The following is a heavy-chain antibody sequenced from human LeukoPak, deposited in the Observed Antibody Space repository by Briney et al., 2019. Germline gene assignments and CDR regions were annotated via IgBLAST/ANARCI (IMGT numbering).Heavy chain of an antibody. Sequence: ASVKVSCKAPGYTFNSYGISRVRQAPGQGLEWMGWISGYNGNTKYAQKLQGRVTMTTDTSTSTAYMELRSLRSDDTAVYYCATDILTGYYTYYWGQGTLVTVSS. V-gene: IGHV1-18*01. CDR3: ATDILTGYYTYY. J-gene: IGHJ4*02. D-gene: IGHD3-9*01. CDR1: GYTFNSYG. CDR2: ISGYNGNT.